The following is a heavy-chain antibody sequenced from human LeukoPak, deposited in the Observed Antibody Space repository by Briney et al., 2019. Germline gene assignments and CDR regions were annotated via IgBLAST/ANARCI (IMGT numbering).Heavy chain of an antibody. D-gene: IGHD5-12*01. CDR1: GASISSSSYY. CDR2: IYYGGST. Sequence: PSETLSLTCTVSGASISSSSYYWGWIHQPPGKGLEWIGNIYYGGSTYYNPSLKSRVTISVDTSKNQFSLKLSSVTAADTAVYYCARRQGYSDYGDYFDYWGQGTLVTVSS. J-gene: IGHJ4*02. V-gene: IGHV4-39*01. CDR3: ARRQGYSDYGDYFDY.